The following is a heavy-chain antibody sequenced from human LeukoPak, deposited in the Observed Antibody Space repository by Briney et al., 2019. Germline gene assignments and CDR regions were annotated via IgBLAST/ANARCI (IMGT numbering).Heavy chain of an antibody. D-gene: IGHD6-19*01. Sequence: SETLSLTCAVYGESFSGYYWSWIRQPPGKGLEWIGEINHSGSTNYNPSLKSRVTISVDTSKNQFSLKLSSVTAADTAVYYCAREAVAAWTDYWGQGTLVTVSS. V-gene: IGHV4-34*01. J-gene: IGHJ4*02. CDR3: AREAVAAWTDY. CDR1: GESFSGYY. CDR2: INHSGST.